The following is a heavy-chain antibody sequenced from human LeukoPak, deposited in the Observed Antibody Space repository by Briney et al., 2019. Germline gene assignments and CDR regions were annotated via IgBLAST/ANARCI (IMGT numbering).Heavy chain of an antibody. J-gene: IGHJ6*03. D-gene: IGHD4-23*01. CDR3: ARHGPGNSDYYYMDV. Sequence: PSETLSLTCTVSGGSISSYYWSWIRQPPGKGLEWIGYIYYSGSTNYNPSLKSRVTISVDTSKNQFSLKLSSVTAADTAVYYCARHGPGNSDYYYMDVWGKGTTVTVSS. V-gene: IGHV4-59*08. CDR1: GGSISSYY. CDR2: IYYSGST.